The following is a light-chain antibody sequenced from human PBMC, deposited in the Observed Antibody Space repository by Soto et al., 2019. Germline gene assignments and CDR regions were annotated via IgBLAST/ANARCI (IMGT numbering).Light chain of an antibody. V-gene: IGLV2-14*01. CDR3: SSYTSSSTLMV. J-gene: IGLJ2*01. CDR1: SSDVGGYNY. CDR2: DVS. Sequence: QSALTQPASVSGSPGQSITISCTGTSSDVGGYNYVSWYQQHPGKAPKLMIYDVSNRPSGVSNRFSGSKSGNTASLTISGFQAEDEADYYCSSYTSSSTLMVFGGGTKLTAL.